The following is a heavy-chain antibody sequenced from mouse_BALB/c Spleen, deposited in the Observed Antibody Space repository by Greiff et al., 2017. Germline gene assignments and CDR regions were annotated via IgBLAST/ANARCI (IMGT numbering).Heavy chain of an antibody. V-gene: IGHV1-15*01. CDR2: IDPETGGT. CDR1: GYTFTDYE. J-gene: IGHJ2*01. Sequence: VQLQQSGAELVRPGASVTLSCKASGYTFTDYEMHWVKQTPVHGLEWIGAIDPETGGTAYNQKFKGKATLTADKSSSTAYMELRSLTSEDSAVYYCTRGDYGSKDWGQGTTLTVSS. D-gene: IGHD1-1*01. CDR3: TRGDYGSKD.